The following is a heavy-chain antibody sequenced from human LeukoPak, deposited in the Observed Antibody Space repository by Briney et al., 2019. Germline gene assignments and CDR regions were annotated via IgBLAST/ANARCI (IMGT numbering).Heavy chain of an antibody. Sequence: SVKVSCTASGGTFSSYAISWVRQAPGQGLEWMGGIIPIFGTANYAQKFQGRVTITADESTSTAYMELSSLRSEDTAVYYCASNSGVPAAISLYYYYYGMDVWGQGATVTVSS. V-gene: IGHV1-69*13. J-gene: IGHJ6*02. CDR1: GGTFSSYA. CDR2: IIPIFGTA. CDR3: ASNSGVPAAISLYYYYYGMDV. D-gene: IGHD2-2*01.